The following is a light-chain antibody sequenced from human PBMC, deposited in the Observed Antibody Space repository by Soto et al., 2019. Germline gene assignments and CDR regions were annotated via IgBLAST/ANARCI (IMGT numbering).Light chain of an antibody. J-gene: IGKJ1*01. CDR2: GSY. Sequence: VMPQSPGTLSLSPGETATLSCRASQSVSSSYLAWYQQRPGQAPRLLVYGSYHRATGIADRFSGSGSGTDFTLTISRLEPEDFAVYYCQQYGSSPPWTFGQGTNVDIK. CDR3: QQYGSSPPWT. V-gene: IGKV3-20*01. CDR1: QSVSSSY.